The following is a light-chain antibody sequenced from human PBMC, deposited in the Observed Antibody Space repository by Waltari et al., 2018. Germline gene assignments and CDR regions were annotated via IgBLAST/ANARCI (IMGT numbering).Light chain of an antibody. CDR1: GSNIGTNT. V-gene: IGLV1-44*01. J-gene: IGLJ2*01. CDR2: GNN. Sequence: QSVLTQPPSASATAGQRVTISCSGSGSNIGTNTVHWYQQVPGTAPKLVIYGNNQRPPGVPDRISGSKSGTSGSLASSGLRSEDEADYYCSSWDGSLSGLVFGGGTRLTVL. CDR3: SSWDGSLSGLV.